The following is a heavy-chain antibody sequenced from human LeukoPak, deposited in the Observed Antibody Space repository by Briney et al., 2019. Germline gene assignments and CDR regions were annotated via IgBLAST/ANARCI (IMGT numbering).Heavy chain of an antibody. Sequence: PSETLSLTCTVSGGSISSSSYYWGWIRQPPGKGLEWIGSIYYSGSTYYNPSLKSRVTISVDTSKNQFSLKLSSVTAADTAVYYCVRDRRGIAVAYFDYWGQGTLVTVSS. CDR2: IYYSGST. V-gene: IGHV4-39*07. J-gene: IGHJ4*02. CDR1: GGSISSSSYY. D-gene: IGHD6-19*01. CDR3: VRDRRGIAVAYFDY.